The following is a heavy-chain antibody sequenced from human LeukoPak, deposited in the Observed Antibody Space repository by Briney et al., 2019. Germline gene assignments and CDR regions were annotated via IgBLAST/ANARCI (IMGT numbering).Heavy chain of an antibody. J-gene: IGHJ6*03. CDR1: GFTFSSYT. CDR3: ARFAAGGSYYYYMDV. V-gene: IGHV3-48*01. Sequence: GGSLRLSCAASGFTFSSYTMNWIRQPPGKGLEWVSNIGTSSTTIYYADSVKGRFTISRDNAKNSLYLQMNSLRADDTAVYYCARFAAGGSYYYYMDVWGKGTTVTVSS. D-gene: IGHD6-25*01. CDR2: IGTSSTTI.